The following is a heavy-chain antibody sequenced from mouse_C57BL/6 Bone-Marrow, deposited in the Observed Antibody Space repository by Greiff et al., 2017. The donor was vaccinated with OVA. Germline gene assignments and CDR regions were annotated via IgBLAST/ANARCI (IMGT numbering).Heavy chain of an antibody. Sequence: EVHLVESGPGLVKPSQSLSLTCSVTGYSITSGYYWNWIRQFPGNKLEWMGYISYDGSNNYNPSLKNRISITRDTSKNQFFLKLNSVTTEDTDTYYCARNAYYSNYDYYAMDYWGQGTSVTVSS. CDR3: ARNAYYSNYDYYAMDY. D-gene: IGHD2-5*01. J-gene: IGHJ4*01. V-gene: IGHV3-6*01. CDR2: ISYDGSN. CDR1: GYSITSGYY.